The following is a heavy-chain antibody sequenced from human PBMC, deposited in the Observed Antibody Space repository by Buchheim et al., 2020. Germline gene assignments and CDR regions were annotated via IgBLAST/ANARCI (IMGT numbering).Heavy chain of an antibody. CDR1: GGSISSGDYY. CDR3: ARGFRGYCSGTSCYYFDY. D-gene: IGHD2-15*01. J-gene: IGHJ4*02. CDR2: IYYSGST. V-gene: IGHV4-30-4*01. Sequence: QVQLQESGPGLVKPSQTLSLTCTVSGGSISSGDYYWSWIRQPPGKGLEWIGYIYYSGSTYYNPSLRSRVTISVDTSKNQFSLKLSSVTAADTAVYYCARGFRGYCSGTSCYYFDYWGQGTL.